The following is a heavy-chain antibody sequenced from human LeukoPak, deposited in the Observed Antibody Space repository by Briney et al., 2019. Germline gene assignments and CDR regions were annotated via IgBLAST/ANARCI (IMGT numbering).Heavy chain of an antibody. J-gene: IGHJ4*02. CDR1: GVSISSYY. CDR2: IYYSGST. D-gene: IGHD2-15*01. V-gene: IGHV4-59*01. CDR3: ARRWDH. Sequence: SETLSLTCTVSGVSISSYYWSWIRQPPGKGLEWIGYIYYSGSTNYNPSPKSRVTISVDTSKNQFSLKLSSVTATDTAVYYCARRWDHWGQGILVTVSS.